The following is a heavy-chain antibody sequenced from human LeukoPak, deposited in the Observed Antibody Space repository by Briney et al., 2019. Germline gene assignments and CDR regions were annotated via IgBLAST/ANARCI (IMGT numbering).Heavy chain of an antibody. CDR1: GYSFTSYW. J-gene: IGHJ4*02. Sequence: GESLKISCRGSGYSFTSYWIGWVRQMPGSGLEWMGNIYPDDSDTRYNPSFQGQVSISVDKSSSTAYLQWSSLKASDSAMYYCARLYYHASDYPDYWGQGTLVTVSS. D-gene: IGHD3-22*01. CDR2: IYPDDSDT. CDR3: ARLYYHASDYPDY. V-gene: IGHV5-51*01.